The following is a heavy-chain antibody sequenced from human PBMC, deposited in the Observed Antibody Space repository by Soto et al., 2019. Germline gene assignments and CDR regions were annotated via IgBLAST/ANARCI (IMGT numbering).Heavy chain of an antibody. J-gene: IGHJ5*02. D-gene: IGHD6-13*01. CDR3: ARDHSAVLGNWFDP. CDR1: EVYSTSTGYY. CDR2: IYYSGST. V-gene: IGHV4-31*02. Sequence: TIAVPSTISEVYSTSTGYYSSWSRQHAGKGLEWIGYIYYSGSTYYNPSLKSRVTISVDTSKTQFSLKLSSVTAADTAVYYWARDHSAVLGNWFDPWGQGTLVTVSS.